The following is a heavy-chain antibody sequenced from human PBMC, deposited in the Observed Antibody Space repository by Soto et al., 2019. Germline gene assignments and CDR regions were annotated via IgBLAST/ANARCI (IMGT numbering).Heavy chain of an antibody. Sequence: SVKVSCKASGGTFSSYAISWVRQAPGQGLEWMGGIIPIFGTANYAQKFQGRVTITADESTSTAYMELSSLRSEDTAVYYCAREGYCSGGSCYGIGRAYNWFDPWGQGTLVTVSS. CDR3: AREGYCSGGSCYGIGRAYNWFDP. J-gene: IGHJ5*02. D-gene: IGHD2-15*01. CDR1: GGTFSSYA. V-gene: IGHV1-69*13. CDR2: IIPIFGTA.